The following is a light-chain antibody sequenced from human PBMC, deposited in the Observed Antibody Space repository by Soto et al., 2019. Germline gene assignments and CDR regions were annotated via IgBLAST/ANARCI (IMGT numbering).Light chain of an antibody. V-gene: IGKV3-20*01. CDR1: QSVSSSY. J-gene: IGKJ4*01. CDR3: QQYGSSPLT. CDR2: GAS. Sequence: EIVLTQSPGTLSLSPGERATLSCRASQSVSSSYLAWYQQKPGQAPRLLIYGASSRATGIPDRFSGSGSGTDFTLTISRPEPEDFAVYYWQQYGSSPLTFGGGTKVEIK.